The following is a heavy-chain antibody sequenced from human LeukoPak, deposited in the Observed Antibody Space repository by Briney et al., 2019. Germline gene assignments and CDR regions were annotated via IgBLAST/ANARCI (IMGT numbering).Heavy chain of an antibody. D-gene: IGHD3-10*01. CDR2: IYHSGST. CDR3: ARDRGDDAFDI. CDR1: GGSISSGGYS. Sequence: SETLFLTCAVSGGSISSGGYSWSWIRQPPGKGLEWIGYIYHSGSTYYNPSLKSRVTISVDRSKNQFSLKLSSVTAADTAVYYCARDRGDDAFDIWGQGTMVTVSS. J-gene: IGHJ3*02. V-gene: IGHV4-30-2*01.